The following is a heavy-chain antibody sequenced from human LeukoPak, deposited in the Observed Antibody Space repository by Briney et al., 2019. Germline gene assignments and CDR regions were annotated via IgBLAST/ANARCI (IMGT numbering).Heavy chain of an antibody. D-gene: IGHD1-7*01. CDR3: ATARRYPELPDY. J-gene: IGHJ4*02. V-gene: IGHV1-24*01. CDR2: FDPEDGET. Sequence: ASVKVSCXVSGYTLTELSMHWVRQAPGKGLEWMGGFDPEDGETIYAQKFQGRVTMTEDTSTDTAYMELSSLRSEDTAVYYCATARRYPELPDYWGQGTLVTVSS. CDR1: GYTLTELS.